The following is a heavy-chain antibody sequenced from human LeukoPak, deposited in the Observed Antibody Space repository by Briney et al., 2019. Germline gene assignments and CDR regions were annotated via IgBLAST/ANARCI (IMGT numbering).Heavy chain of an antibody. CDR2: INSDGATI. D-gene: IGHD3-22*01. CDR1: GFTLSSYE. V-gene: IGHV3-48*03. Sequence: GGSLRLSCAASGFTLSSYEMNWVRQAPGQGMDWVSYINSDGATIHYPDSVKGRFTVSRDDAQRSLYLQMHSLRGEDTAVYYCAREDDSSGYYYGIHDYWGQRTLVAVSP. CDR3: AREDDSSGYYYGIHDY. J-gene: IGHJ4*02.